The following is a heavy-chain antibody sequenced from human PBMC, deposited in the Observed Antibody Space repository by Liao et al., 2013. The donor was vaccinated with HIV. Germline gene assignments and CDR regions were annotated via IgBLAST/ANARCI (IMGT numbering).Heavy chain of an antibody. CDR3: AARITISGVAIPHALDV. Sequence: QLRLQESGPRQVKPSETLSLTCSVSGSVDSNNFYWTWIRQSPGKGLEWIGNVYYDGTTKYNPSLETRVTISLDTSKNQFSLKLTSVTAADTAVYYCAARITISGVAIPHALDVWGQGTMVAVSS. V-gene: IGHV4-39*07. D-gene: IGHD3-3*01. J-gene: IGHJ3*01. CDR1: GSVDSNNFY. CDR2: VYYDGTT.